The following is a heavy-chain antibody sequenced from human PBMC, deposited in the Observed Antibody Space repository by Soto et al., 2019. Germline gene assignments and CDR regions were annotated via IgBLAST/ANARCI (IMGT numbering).Heavy chain of an antibody. Sequence: GGPLRLSYAASGLTFDDYAMHWVRQAPGKGLEWVSGISWNSGSTYYADSVKGRFTISRDNSKNTLYLQMNSLRAEDTAVYYCAKDRVPFWSGYGYYYYGMDVWGQGTTVTVSS. CDR1: GLTFDDYA. D-gene: IGHD3-3*01. CDR2: ISWNSGST. CDR3: AKDRVPFWSGYGYYYYGMDV. J-gene: IGHJ6*02. V-gene: IGHV3-9*01.